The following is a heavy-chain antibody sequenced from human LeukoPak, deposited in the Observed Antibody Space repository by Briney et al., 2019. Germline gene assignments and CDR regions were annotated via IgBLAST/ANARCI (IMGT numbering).Heavy chain of an antibody. J-gene: IGHJ3*02. CDR3: ARDRPRYCSSTSCYSAFDI. CDR2: IYHSGST. V-gene: IGHV4-38-2*02. Sequence: SETLSLTCAVSGYSISSGYYWGWIRQPPGKGLEWIGSIYHSGSTYYNPSLKSRVTISVDTSKNQFSLKLSSVTAADTAVYYCARDRPRYCSSTSCYSAFDIWGQGTMVTVSS. D-gene: IGHD2-2*01. CDR1: GYSISSGYY.